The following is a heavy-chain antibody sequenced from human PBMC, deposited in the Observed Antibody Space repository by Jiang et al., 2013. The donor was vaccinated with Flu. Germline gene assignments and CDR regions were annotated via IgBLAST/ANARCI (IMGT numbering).Heavy chain of an antibody. J-gene: IGHJ6*02. V-gene: IGHV4-39*01. CDR3: ASQKPTTVTVDPFYYYYGMDV. Sequence: SLTCTVSGGSISSSSYYWGWIRQPPGKGLEWIGSIYYSGSTYYNPSLKSRVTISVDTSKNQFSLKLSSVTATDTAVYYCASQKPTTVTVDPFYYYYGMDVWGQGTTVTVSS. CDR2: IYYSGST. CDR1: GGSISSSSYY. D-gene: IGHD4-11*01.